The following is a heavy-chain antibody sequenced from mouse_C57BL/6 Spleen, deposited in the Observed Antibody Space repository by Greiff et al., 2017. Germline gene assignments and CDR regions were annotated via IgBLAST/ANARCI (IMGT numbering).Heavy chain of an antibody. J-gene: IGHJ4*01. CDR2: INPNNGGT. V-gene: IGHV1-22*01. CDR3: ANDDGYAMDY. CDR1: GYTFTDYN. D-gene: IGHD2-4*01. Sequence: VQLQQSGPELVKPGASVKLSCKASGYTFTDYNMHWVQQSHGKSLEWIGYINPNNGGTSYNQKFKGKATLTVNKSSSPAFMELRRLTSEDSAVYYCANDDGYAMDYWGQGTSVTVSS.